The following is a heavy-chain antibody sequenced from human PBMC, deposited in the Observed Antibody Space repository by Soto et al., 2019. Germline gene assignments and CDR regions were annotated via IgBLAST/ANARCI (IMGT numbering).Heavy chain of an antibody. D-gene: IGHD2-21*02. Sequence: GESLKISCKGSGYSFTSYWIGWVRQMPGKGLEWMGIIYPGDSDTRYSPSFQGQVTISADKPISTAYLQWSSLKASDTAMYYCARQKTVVTEYNWFDPWGQGTLVTVSS. CDR2: IYPGDSDT. CDR3: ARQKTVVTEYNWFDP. J-gene: IGHJ5*02. V-gene: IGHV5-51*01. CDR1: GYSFTSYW.